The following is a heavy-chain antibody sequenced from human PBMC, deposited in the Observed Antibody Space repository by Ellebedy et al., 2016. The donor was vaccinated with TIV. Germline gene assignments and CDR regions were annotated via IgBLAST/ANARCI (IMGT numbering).Heavy chain of an antibody. CDR1: GYTFIDYG. Sequence: ASVKVSCKASGYTFIDYGISWVRQAPGQGLEWMGWISTYNGNTNYAQKVQGRITMTTDISTSTAYMELRSLRSDDTAAYYCAKVGAAESVVVVAARDAWFDPWGQGTLVTVSS. V-gene: IGHV1-18*01. D-gene: IGHD2-15*01. CDR2: ISTYNGNT. CDR3: AKVGAAESVVVVAARDAWFDP. J-gene: IGHJ5*02.